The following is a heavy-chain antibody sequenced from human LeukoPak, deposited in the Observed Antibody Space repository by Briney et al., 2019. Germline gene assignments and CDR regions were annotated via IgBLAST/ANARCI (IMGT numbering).Heavy chain of an antibody. CDR3: AREGPIVVVPAALGYYFDY. J-gene: IGHJ4*02. Sequence: ASVKVSCKASGYTFTSYDINWVRQATGQGLEWMGWMNPNSGNTGYAQKFQGRVTITRNTSISTAYMELSSLRSEDTAVYYCAREGPIVVVPAALGYYFDYWGQGTLVTVSS. CDR2: MNPNSGNT. CDR1: GYTFTSYD. D-gene: IGHD2-2*01. V-gene: IGHV1-8*03.